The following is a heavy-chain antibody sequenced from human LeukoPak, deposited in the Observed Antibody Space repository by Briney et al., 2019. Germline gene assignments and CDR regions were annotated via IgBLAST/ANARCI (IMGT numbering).Heavy chain of an antibody. Sequence: SETLSLTCTVSGGSISRGDYYWGWISQPPGKGMEWIGYIYYSGSTYYNPSLKSRVIISVDTSKNQFSLQLSSVTAADTAVYYCSRGTLAVYTSHYFDYWGQGTLVTVSS. V-gene: IGHV4-30-4*01. CDR3: SRGTLAVYTSHYFDY. D-gene: IGHD5/OR15-5a*01. J-gene: IGHJ4*02. CDR1: GGSISRGDYY. CDR2: IYYSGST.